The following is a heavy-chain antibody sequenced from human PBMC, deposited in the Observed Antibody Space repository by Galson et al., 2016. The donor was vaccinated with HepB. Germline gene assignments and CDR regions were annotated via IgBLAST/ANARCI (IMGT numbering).Heavy chain of an antibody. J-gene: IGHJ4*02. V-gene: IGHV3-23*01. CDR1: GFTLSTYA. CDR3: ARGGTSRMILAVITPFDY. Sequence: SLRLSCAASGFTLSTYAMSWVRQAPGKGLEWVSSSSGTGATTYYADSVKGRFTISRDNSKNTLYLQMNSLRPEDTAVYYCARGGTSRMILAVITPFDYWGQGTLLTVSS. D-gene: IGHD3-22*01. CDR2: SSGTGATT.